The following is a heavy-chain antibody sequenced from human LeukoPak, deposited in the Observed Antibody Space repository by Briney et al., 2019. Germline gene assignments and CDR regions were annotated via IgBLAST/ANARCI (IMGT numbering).Heavy chain of an antibody. CDR1: GGSISSSSYY. CDR3: ARSRPFTVTTTPYYYYYYMDV. Sequence: SETLSLTCPVSGGSISSSSYYWGWIRQPPGKGLEWIWSIYYSGSTYYNPSLNSRVTISVDTSKNQFSLKLSAVTAADTAVYYCARSRPFTVTTTPYYYYYYMDVWGKGTTVTVSS. V-gene: IGHV4-39*07. J-gene: IGHJ6*03. CDR2: IYYSGST. D-gene: IGHD4-17*01.